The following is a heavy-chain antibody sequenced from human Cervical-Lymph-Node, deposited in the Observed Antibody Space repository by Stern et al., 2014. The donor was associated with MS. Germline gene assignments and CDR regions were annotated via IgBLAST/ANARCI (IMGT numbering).Heavy chain of an antibody. J-gene: IGHJ4*02. CDR2: IDWDDDK. V-gene: IGHV2-70*01. CDR3: ARIYYDILTDYYFDY. Sequence: QVTLKESGPALVKPTQTLTLTCTFSGFSLSTSGMCVSWIRQPPGKALGWLALIDWDDDKYYSTSLKTRLTISKDTSKNQVVLTMTNMDPVDTATYYCARIYYDILTDYYFDYWGQGTLVTVSS. CDR1: GFSLSTSGMC. D-gene: IGHD3-9*01.